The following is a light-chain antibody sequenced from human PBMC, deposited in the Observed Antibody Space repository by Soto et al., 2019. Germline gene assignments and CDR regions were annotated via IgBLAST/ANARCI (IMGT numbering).Light chain of an antibody. Sequence: IVLTQSPATLSVSPVERATLFFSASQRVSGNLAWYQQKPGQAPRLLMYGASIRATGFPDRFSGSGSGTEFTLTISSLQYDDVEVNSCHQYEPWPPLTFGGGTKVDIK. V-gene: IGKV3-15*01. J-gene: IGKJ4*01. CDR2: GAS. CDR1: QRVSGN. CDR3: HQYEPWPPLT.